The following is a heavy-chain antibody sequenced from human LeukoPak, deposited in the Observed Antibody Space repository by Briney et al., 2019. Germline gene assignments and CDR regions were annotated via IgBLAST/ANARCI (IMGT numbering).Heavy chain of an antibody. CDR1: SESFSGYF. D-gene: IGHD3-22*01. Sequence: SETLSLTCGVYSESFSGYFWTYIRQPPGGGLEWIGDINHRGSTNYNPSLKSRGTISVDTSKNQFSLRLTSVTAADTAVYYCARGSIYYGDSSAYFDYWGQGSLVTVSS. CDR3: ARGSIYYGDSSAYFDY. J-gene: IGHJ4*02. V-gene: IGHV4-34*01. CDR2: INHRGST.